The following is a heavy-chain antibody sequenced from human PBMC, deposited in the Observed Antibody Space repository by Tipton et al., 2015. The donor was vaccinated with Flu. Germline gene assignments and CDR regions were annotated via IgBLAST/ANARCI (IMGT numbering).Heavy chain of an antibody. J-gene: IGHJ4*02. CDR3: TRRLVED. Sequence: SLRLSCAASGFMFSNYGMHWVRQAPGRGLEWVAATSYGDVYYADSVKGRFTISRDNAKKSLYLQMNNLRAEDTAVYYCTRRLVEDWGQGTQVTVSS. CDR1: GFMFSNYG. CDR2: TSYGDV. V-gene: IGHV3-30*03.